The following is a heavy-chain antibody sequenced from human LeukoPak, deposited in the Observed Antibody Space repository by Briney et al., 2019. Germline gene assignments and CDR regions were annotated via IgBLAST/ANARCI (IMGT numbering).Heavy chain of an antibody. V-gene: IGHV4-4*02. J-gene: IGHJ3*02. CDR1: GGSISSSNW. CDR2: IYHSGST. D-gene: IGHD1-26*01. CDR3: ARSWYSGSYSDAFDI. Sequence: ASETLSLTCAVSGGSISSSNWWSWVRQPPGKGLEWIGEIYHSGSTNYNPSLKSRVTISVDKSKNQFSLKLSSVTAADTAVYYCARSWYSGSYSDAFDIWGQGTMVTVSS.